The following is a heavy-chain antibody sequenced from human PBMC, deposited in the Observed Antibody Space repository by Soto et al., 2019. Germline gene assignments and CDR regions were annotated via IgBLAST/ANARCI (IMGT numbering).Heavy chain of an antibody. CDR3: VTYQLPFDY. V-gene: IGHV1-2*02. D-gene: IGHD2-2*01. CDR2: INPNSGGT. J-gene: IGHJ4*02. CDR1: GYTLTSYY. Sequence: SGKVGCTASGYTLTSYYMHLVRQAPGQGLEWMGWINPNSGGTNYAQKFQGRVTMTRDTSISTAYMELSRLRSDDTAVYYCVTYQLPFDYWGQGTLVTVSS.